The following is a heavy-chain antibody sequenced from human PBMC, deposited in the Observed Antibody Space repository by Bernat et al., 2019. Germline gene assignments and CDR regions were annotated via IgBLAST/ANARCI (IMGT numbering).Heavy chain of an antibody. J-gene: IGHJ5*02. CDR3: ARGNLGGWFDP. D-gene: IGHD3-10*01. CDR1: GFTFSNYW. V-gene: IGHV3-74*01. CDR2: IKSDGSTT. Sequence: EVQLVESGGGLVQPGGSLRLSCAASGFTFSNYWMHWVRQAPGKGLVWVSRIKSDGSTTNYADSVKGRFTSGRDNAKNTLFLQMNSLRAEDTAVYYCARGNLGGWFDPWGQGTLVTVSS.